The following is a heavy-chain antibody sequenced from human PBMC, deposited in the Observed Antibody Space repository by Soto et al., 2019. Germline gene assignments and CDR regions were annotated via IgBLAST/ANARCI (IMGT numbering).Heavy chain of an antibody. CDR2: INPNSGGT. D-gene: IGHD3-10*01. V-gene: IGHV1-2*04. Sequence: ASVKVSCKASGYTFTGYYMHWVRQAPGQGLEWMGWINPNSGGTNYAQKFQGWVTMTRDTSISTADMELSRLRSDDTAVYYCARALHDGSGSYTKALLYYYYYYYGMDVWGQRTTVIVSS. CDR1: GYTFTGYY. CDR3: ARALHDGSGSYTKALLYYYYYYYGMDV. J-gene: IGHJ6*02.